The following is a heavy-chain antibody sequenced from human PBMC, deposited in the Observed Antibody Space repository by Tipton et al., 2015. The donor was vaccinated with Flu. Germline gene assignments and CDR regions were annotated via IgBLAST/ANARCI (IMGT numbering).Heavy chain of an antibody. D-gene: IGHD3-22*01. CDR2: VNPSGGST. CDR1: GYTFTSYY. CDR3: ATLYYYDSSGYPSSDY. J-gene: IGHJ4*02. Sequence: QSGAEVKKPGASVKVSCKASGYTFTSYYMHWVRQAPGQGLEWMGIVNPSGGSTSYAQKFQGRVTMTRDTSTSTVYMELSSLRSEETAVYYCATLYYYDSSGYPSSDYWGQGTLVTVSS. V-gene: IGHV1-46*01.